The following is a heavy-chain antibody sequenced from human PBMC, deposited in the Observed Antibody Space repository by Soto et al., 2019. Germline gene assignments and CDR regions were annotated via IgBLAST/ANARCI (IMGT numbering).Heavy chain of an antibody. V-gene: IGHV3-33*01. CDR2: IWYDGNNK. CDR1: GFTFSSYG. Sequence: GGSLRLSCAASGFTFSSYGMHWVRQAPGKGLEWVAVIWYDGNNKYYADSVKGRFTISTDNSKNTLYLQMNSLRAEDTAVYYCARDRTVTRVIDYWGQGTLVTVSS. D-gene: IGHD4-17*01. J-gene: IGHJ4*02. CDR3: ARDRTVTRVIDY.